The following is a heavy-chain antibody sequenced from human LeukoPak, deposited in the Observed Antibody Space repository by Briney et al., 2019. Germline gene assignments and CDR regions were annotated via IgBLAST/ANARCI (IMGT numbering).Heavy chain of an antibody. V-gene: IGHV4-34*01. CDR2: INHSGST. CDR1: GGSFSGYY. Sequence: PSETLSLTCAVYGGSFSGYYWSWIRQPPGKGLEWIGEINHSGSTSYNPSLKSRVTISVDTSKNQFSLRLSSVTAADTAVYYCARMIGCSGGSCFHDAFDIWGQGTLVTVSS. D-gene: IGHD2-15*01. CDR3: ARMIGCSGGSCFHDAFDI. J-gene: IGHJ3*02.